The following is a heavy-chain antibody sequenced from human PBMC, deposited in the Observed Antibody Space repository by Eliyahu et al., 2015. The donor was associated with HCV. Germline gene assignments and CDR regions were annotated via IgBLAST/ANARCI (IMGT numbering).Heavy chain of an antibody. D-gene: IGHD4-17*01. J-gene: IGHJ5*02. V-gene: IGHV3-23*01. Sequence: EVQLLESGGGLVQPGGSLRLSCAASGFXFXSYAMSWVRQAPGKGLGWVSAIXGSGGSTYYADSVKGRFTISRDNSKNTLYLQMNSLRAEDTAVYYCAKDLDGGYGDYVLGPWGQGTLVTVSS. CDR2: IXGSGGST. CDR3: AKDLDGGYGDYVLGP. CDR1: GFXFXSYA.